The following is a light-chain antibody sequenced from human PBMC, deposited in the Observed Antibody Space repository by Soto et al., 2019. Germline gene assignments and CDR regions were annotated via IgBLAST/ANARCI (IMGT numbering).Light chain of an antibody. J-gene: IGKJ4*01. CDR1: QDISNS. Sequence: DIQMTQSPSSLSASVGDRVTITCRASQDISNSLAWYQQKPGKVPKVLIYVASILQSGVPARFSGSQSRTDFTLTIRRLQPEDVATYYCQKYNSSPLTFGGGTKVDI. CDR2: VAS. CDR3: QKYNSSPLT. V-gene: IGKV1-27*01.